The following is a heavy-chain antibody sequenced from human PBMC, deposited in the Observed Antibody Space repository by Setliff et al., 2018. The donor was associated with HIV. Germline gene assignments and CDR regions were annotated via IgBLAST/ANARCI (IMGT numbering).Heavy chain of an antibody. CDR3: ARSDSYCAGDCYGVDGVDAFDI. CDR1: GGSISSYF. Sequence: PSDTLSLTCTVSGGSISSYFWSWIRQPPGKGLEWIGYMSYSGSTYYNPSLKSRIIMSVDTSKNQFSLKLSSVTAADTALYYCARSDSYCAGDCYGVDGVDAFDIWGQGTMVTVS. CDR2: MSYSGST. J-gene: IGHJ3*02. V-gene: IGHV4-59*01. D-gene: IGHD2-21*02.